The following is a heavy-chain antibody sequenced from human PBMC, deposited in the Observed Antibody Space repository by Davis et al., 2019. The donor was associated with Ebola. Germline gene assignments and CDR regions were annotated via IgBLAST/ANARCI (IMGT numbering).Heavy chain of an antibody. CDR1: GFTFSSYW. J-gene: IGHJ4*02. CDR3: ARAPPYDYVWGSYGSGSDY. D-gene: IGHD3-16*01. CDR2: IKQDGSEK. Sequence: GESLKISCAASGFTFSSYWMSWVRQAPGKGLEWVANIKQDGSEKYYVDSVKGRFTISRDNAKNSLYLQMNSLRAEDTAVYYCARAPPYDYVWGSYGSGSDYWGQGTLVTVSS. V-gene: IGHV3-7*03.